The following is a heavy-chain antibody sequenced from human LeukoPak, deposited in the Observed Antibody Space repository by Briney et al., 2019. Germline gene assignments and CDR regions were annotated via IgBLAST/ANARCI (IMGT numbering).Heavy chain of an antibody. CDR2: IYDSGHT. J-gene: IGHJ4*02. Sequence: SETLSLTCIVSGGSTSTYSWNWIRQPPGRGLEWIGYIYDSGHTSYNPSLRSRVTISVDTSKNHFSLNLSSVTAADTAVYYCARGVSTGNWGQGTLVTVSS. CDR1: GGSTSTYS. D-gene: IGHD3-9*01. V-gene: IGHV4-59*01. CDR3: ARGVSTGN.